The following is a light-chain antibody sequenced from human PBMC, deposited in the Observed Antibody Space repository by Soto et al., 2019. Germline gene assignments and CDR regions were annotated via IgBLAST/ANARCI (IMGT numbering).Light chain of an antibody. V-gene: IGKV1-5*01. CDR1: QTISTC. CDR2: DAS. CDR3: QQYTYTNNPWM. J-gene: IGKJ1*01. Sequence: DIQLTQSPPTLSASVGDRVTITCRASQTISTCMAWYQQKPGKAPKLRVYDASNLQSGVASRFSGSGSGTEFDLILTGLKPDHSATYSCQQYTYTNNPWMFGQGTKVEI.